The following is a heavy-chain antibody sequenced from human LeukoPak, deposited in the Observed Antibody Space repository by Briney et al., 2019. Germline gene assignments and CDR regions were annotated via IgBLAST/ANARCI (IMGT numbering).Heavy chain of an antibody. D-gene: IGHD5-24*01. V-gene: IGHV3-48*04. CDR2: ISSSGSTI. J-gene: IGHJ6*03. CDR1: GFTFSSYS. CDR3: ARLGYTKSFSANDYYYYYMDL. Sequence: GGSLRLSCAASGFTFSSYSMNWVRQAPGKGLEWVSYISSSGSTIYYADSVKGRFTISRDNAKNSLFLQMNSLRAEDTALYYCARLGYTKSFSANDYYYYYMDLWGKGTTVTVSS.